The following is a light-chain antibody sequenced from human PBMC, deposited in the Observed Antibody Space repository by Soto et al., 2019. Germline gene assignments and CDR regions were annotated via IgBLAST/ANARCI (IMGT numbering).Light chain of an antibody. Sequence: QSVLTQPASVSGSPGQSITISCTGTSSDVGAYNYVSWYQQQSGKAPKLMIHEVSNRPSGVSNRFSGSKSGNTASLTISGLQAEDEADYYCSSYTTSRAVVFGTGTKVTVL. CDR3: SSYTTSRAVV. J-gene: IGLJ1*01. CDR1: SSDVGAYNY. CDR2: EVS. V-gene: IGLV2-14*01.